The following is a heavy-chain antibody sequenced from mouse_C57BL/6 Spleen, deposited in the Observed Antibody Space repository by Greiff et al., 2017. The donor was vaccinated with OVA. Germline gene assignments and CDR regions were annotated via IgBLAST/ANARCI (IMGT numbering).Heavy chain of an antibody. V-gene: IGHV1-59*01. J-gene: IGHJ4*01. D-gene: IGHD1-1*01. CDR3: ARYYYGSSDYYAMDY. CDR1: GYTFTSYW. CDR2: IDPSDSYT. Sequence: QVQLQQPGAELVRPGTSVKLSCKASGYTFTSYWMHWVKQRPGQGLEWIGVIDPSDSYTNYNQKFKGKATLTVDTSSSTAYMQLSSLTSEDSAVYDCARYYYGSSDYYAMDYWGQGTSVTVSS.